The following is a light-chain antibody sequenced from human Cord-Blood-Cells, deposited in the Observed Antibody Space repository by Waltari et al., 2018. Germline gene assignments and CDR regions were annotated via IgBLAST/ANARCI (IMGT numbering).Light chain of an antibody. CDR1: KLADKN. Sequence: SYEMTQPPSVSASPAQTASLTCSGDKLADKNACWYQQKPGQSHVLVIYQDSKRPSGIPERFSGSNSGNTATLTISGTQAMDEADYYCQAWDSSTPNYVFGTGTKVTVL. V-gene: IGLV3-1*01. CDR3: QAWDSSTPNYV. J-gene: IGLJ1*01. CDR2: QDS.